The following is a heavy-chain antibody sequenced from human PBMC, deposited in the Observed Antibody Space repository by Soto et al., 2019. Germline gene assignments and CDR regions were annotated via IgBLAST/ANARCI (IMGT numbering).Heavy chain of an antibody. J-gene: IGHJ4*02. Sequence: EVQLLESGGGLVQPGGSLRLSCAASGFTFSTYAMNWVRQAPGKGLEWVSGISGSGDSTYYADSVKGRFTVSRDNSKSTLYRQMNSLRAEDTAVFYCAKERSSGWSFDYWGQGTLVTVSS. D-gene: IGHD6-19*01. CDR1: GFTFSTYA. V-gene: IGHV3-23*01. CDR2: ISGSGDST. CDR3: AKERSSGWSFDY.